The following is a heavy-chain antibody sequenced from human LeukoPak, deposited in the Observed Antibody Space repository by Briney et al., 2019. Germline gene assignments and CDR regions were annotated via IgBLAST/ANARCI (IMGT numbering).Heavy chain of an antibody. J-gene: IGHJ6*03. CDR2: LYYSGTT. V-gene: IGHV4-61*05. CDR1: GGSISSSTYY. Sequence: SETLSLTCTVSGGSISSSTYYWGWIRQPPGKGLEWIGYLYYSGTTDYNPSLKSRVTISGDTSKNQFSLKLTSVTAADTVVYYCARLLGGDPYYMDVWGEGTTVTVSS. D-gene: IGHD3-3*01. CDR3: ARLLGGDPYYMDV.